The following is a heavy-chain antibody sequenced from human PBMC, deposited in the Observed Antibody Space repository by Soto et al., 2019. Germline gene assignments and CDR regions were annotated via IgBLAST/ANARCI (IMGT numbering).Heavy chain of an antibody. CDR3: ARDRIARARIAVAGGAFDI. V-gene: IGHV1-18*01. J-gene: IGHJ3*02. CDR2: ISAYNGNT. D-gene: IGHD6-19*01. CDR1: GYTFTSYG. Sequence: QVQLVQSGAEVKKPGASVKVSCKASGYTFTSYGISWVRQAPGQGLEWMGWISAYNGNTNYAQKLQGIVTMTTDTSTSTAYIELRSLRSDDTAVYYCARDRIARARIAVAGGAFDIWGQGTMVTVSS.